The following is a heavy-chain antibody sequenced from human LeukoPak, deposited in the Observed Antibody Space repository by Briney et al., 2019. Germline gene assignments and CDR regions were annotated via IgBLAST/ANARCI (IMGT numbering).Heavy chain of an antibody. J-gene: IGHJ3*01. V-gene: IGHV3-30*02. CDR1: GFTFSLYA. Sequence: GGSLRLSCAASGFTFSLYAMHWGRQAPGRGLEWVAFTRFDGSNKYYADSVKGRFTISRDNSKNTLYLQMNSLRAEDTAVYFCAKSTIVGATVDAFDFWGQGTMVTVSS. CDR2: TRFDGSNK. CDR3: AKSTIVGATVDAFDF. D-gene: IGHD1-26*01.